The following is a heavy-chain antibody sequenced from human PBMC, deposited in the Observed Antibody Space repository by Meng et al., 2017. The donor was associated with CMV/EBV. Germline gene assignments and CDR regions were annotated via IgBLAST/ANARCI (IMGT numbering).Heavy chain of an antibody. CDR1: GYSFTSYY. D-gene: IGHD2-2*01. CDR2: INPNSGGT. V-gene: IGHV1-2*02. Sequence: GESLKISCKGSGYSFTSYYMHWVRQAPGQGLEWMGWINPNSGGTNYAQKFQGRVTMTRDTSISTAYMELSRLRSDDTAVYYCARDLGGISSTVYWGQGTLVTVSS. CDR3: ARDLGGISSTVY. J-gene: IGHJ4*02.